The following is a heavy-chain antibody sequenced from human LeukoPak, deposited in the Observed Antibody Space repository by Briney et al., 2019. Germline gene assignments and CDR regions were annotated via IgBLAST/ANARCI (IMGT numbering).Heavy chain of an antibody. CDR2: IYPGDSDT. V-gene: IGHV5-51*01. Sequence: GESLQISCKGSGYSFTSYWIGWVRQMPGKGLEWMGIIYPGDSDTRYSPSFQGQVTISADKSISTAYLQWSSLKASDTAMYHCARLGGYSYYYYGMDVWGQGTTVTVSS. CDR1: GYSFTSYW. CDR3: ARLGGYSYYYYGMDV. J-gene: IGHJ6*02.